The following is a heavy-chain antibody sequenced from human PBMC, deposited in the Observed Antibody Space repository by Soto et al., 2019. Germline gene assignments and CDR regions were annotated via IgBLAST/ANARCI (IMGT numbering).Heavy chain of an antibody. CDR3: ARDKITGLFDY. Sequence: SETLSLTCTVSGGSISSSGYYWGWIRQPPGKGLEWIGTIYYSGSTYYNPSLKSRVTISVDTSKNQFSLKLTSVTAADTAVYYCARDKITGLFDYWGQGTLVTVSS. J-gene: IGHJ4*02. V-gene: IGHV4-39*02. CDR2: IYYSGST. D-gene: IGHD2-8*02. CDR1: GGSISSSGYY.